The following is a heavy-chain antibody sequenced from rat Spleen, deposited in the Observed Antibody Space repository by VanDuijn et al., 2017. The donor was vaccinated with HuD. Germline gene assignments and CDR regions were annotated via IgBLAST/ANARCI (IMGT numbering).Heavy chain of an antibody. D-gene: IGHD1-1*01. CDR1: GFTFSSFA. CDR2: ITSGGSNT. V-gene: IGHV5-25*01. Sequence: EVQLVESGGGLVQPGRSLKLSCAASGFTFSSFAMAWVRQAPKKGLEWVATITSGGSNTYYPDSVKGRFTISRDNAKSTLYLRMDSLRSEDTATYYCAKITTALDYWGQGVMVTVSS. CDR3: AKITTALDY. J-gene: IGHJ2*01.